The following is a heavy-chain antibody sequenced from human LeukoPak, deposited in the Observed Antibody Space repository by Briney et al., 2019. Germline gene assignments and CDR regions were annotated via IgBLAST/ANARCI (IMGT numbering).Heavy chain of an antibody. CDR3: ARGSRYSYGPGHAFDI. J-gene: IGHJ3*02. D-gene: IGHD5-18*01. V-gene: IGHV4-34*01. CDR2: INHSGST. Sequence: SETLSLTCAVYGGSFSGYYWSWIRQPPGKGLEWIGEINHSGSTNYNPSLKSRVTISVDTSKNQFSLKLSSVTAADTAVYYCARGSRYSYGPGHAFDIWGQGTMVTVSS. CDR1: GGSFSGYY.